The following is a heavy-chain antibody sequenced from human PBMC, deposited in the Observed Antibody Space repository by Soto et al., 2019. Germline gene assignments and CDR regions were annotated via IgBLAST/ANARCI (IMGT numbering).Heavy chain of an antibody. J-gene: IGHJ5*02. Sequence: EVQLVESGGGLVQPGGSLRLSCADSGFILRNYWMSWVRQAPGMGLQLVASIKEDGSEIYYVDTVNGRFTISRENAKNSLYPQMNSLRAEDTAVYYCARYRSLDPWGQGILVSVSS. CDR3: ARYRSLDP. CDR2: IKEDGSEI. CDR1: GFILRNYW. V-gene: IGHV3-7*03. D-gene: IGHD3-16*02.